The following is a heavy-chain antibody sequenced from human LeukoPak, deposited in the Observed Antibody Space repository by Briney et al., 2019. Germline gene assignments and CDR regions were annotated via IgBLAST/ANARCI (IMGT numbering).Heavy chain of an antibody. J-gene: IGHJ4*02. D-gene: IGHD4-11*01. CDR1: GFTFDSYS. CDR3: ARGLALGLTVTPKAFDY. V-gene: IGHV3-48*01. CDR2: ISNSGSPI. Sequence: PGGSLRLSCVVSGFTFDSYSMNWVRQAPGKGLEWISYISNSGSPIYCADSVKGRFTISRDKDKSSLYLQMNSLAADDTAVYYCARGLALGLTVTPKAFDYWGQGTLVTVSS.